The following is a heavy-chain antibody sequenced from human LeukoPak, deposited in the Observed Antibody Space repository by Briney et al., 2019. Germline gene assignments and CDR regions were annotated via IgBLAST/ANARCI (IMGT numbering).Heavy chain of an antibody. J-gene: IGHJ4*02. Sequence: GGSLRVSCAASGFTFDDYNMHWVRQAPGKGPEWVSLISWDGGSTYYADSVKGRFTISRDNSKNSLYLQMNSLRTEDTALYYCAKGYGDFDSYFDSWGQGTRVTVSS. D-gene: IGHD4-17*01. V-gene: IGHV3-43*01. CDR3: AKGYGDFDSYFDS. CDR1: GFTFDDYN. CDR2: ISWDGGST.